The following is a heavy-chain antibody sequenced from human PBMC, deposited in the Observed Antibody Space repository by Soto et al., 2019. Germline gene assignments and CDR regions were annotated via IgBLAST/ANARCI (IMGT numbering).Heavy chain of an antibody. J-gene: IGHJ5*02. V-gene: IGHV4-59*08. CDR2: IYYSGST. CDR3: ARRLAVADLTGWFDP. Sequence: QVQLQESGPGLVKPSETLSLTCTVSGGSISSYYWSWIRQPPGKGLEWIGYIYYSGSTNYNPSLKSRVTIXXDXPXXQFSLKLSSVTAADTAVYYCARRLAVADLTGWFDPWGQGTLVTVSS. CDR1: GGSISSYY. D-gene: IGHD6-19*01.